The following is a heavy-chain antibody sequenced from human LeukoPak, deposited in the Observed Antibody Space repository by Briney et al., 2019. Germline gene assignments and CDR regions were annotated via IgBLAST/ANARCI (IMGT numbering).Heavy chain of an antibody. CDR1: GFTFSSYE. CDR3: ARLGSTLYYYYMDV. CDR2: IYSGGST. V-gene: IGHV3-66*02. D-gene: IGHD1-26*01. J-gene: IGHJ6*03. Sequence: GGSLRLSCAASGFTFSSYEMSWVRQAPGKGLEWVSVIYSGGSTYYADSVKGRFTISRDNSKNTLYLQMNSLRAEDTAVYYCARLGSTLYYYYMDVWGKGTTVTVSS.